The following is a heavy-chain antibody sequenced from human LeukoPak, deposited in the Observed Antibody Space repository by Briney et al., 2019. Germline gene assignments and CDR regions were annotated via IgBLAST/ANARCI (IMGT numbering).Heavy chain of an antibody. CDR1: GGSVTSTNW. D-gene: IGHD3-3*01. J-gene: IGHJ4*02. CDR2: DQLDGRT. Sequence: SETLSLTCDVSGGSVTSTNWWTWVRQPPGKGLEWIGKDQLDGRTNYNPSLKSRFIMSVDLPENHIALKLTSVAVADTGVDYCGREGGFCRPLDYSGQGTLVTVSS. V-gene: IGHV4-4*02. CDR3: GREGGFCRPLDY.